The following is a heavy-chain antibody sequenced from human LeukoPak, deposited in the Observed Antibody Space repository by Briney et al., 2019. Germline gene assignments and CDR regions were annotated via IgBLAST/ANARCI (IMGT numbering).Heavy chain of an antibody. CDR2: ISSGGTTI. CDR1: GFTFKSYE. Sequence: PGGSQTLSCSVSGFTFKSYEMNWVRLAPGKGLEWIAYISSGGTTIFYADSVKGRFTVSRDNDKSLLYLQMNSLRADDTATYYCVRSLTIAVAGTALWGQGTVVTVS. CDR3: VRSLTIAVAGTAL. D-gene: IGHD6-19*01. V-gene: IGHV3-48*03. J-gene: IGHJ4*02.